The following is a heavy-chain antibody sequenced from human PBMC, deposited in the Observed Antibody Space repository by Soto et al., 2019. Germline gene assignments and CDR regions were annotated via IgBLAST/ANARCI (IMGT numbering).Heavy chain of an antibody. CDR2: IYYSGST. Sequence: LSETLSLTCTVSGGSISSYYWSWIRQPPGKGLEWIGYIYYSGSTNYIPSLKSRVTISVDTSKNLFSLKLSSVTAADTAVYYCASSYYDILTGYYTRDAFDIWGQGTMVTVSS. V-gene: IGHV4-59*01. CDR3: ASSYYDILTGYYTRDAFDI. D-gene: IGHD3-9*01. CDR1: GGSISSYY. J-gene: IGHJ3*02.